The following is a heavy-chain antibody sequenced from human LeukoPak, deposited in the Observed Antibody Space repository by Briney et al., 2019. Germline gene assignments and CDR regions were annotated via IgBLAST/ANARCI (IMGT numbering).Heavy chain of an antibody. Sequence: GASVKVSCKASGYTFTGYYMHWVRQAPGQGLEWMGWINPNSGGTNYAQKFQGRVTMTRDTSISTAYMELSRLRAEDTAVYYCAKDFAVAGPDYWGQGTLVTVSS. D-gene: IGHD6-19*01. CDR1: GYTFTGYY. V-gene: IGHV1-2*02. CDR3: AKDFAVAGPDY. J-gene: IGHJ4*02. CDR2: INPNSGGT.